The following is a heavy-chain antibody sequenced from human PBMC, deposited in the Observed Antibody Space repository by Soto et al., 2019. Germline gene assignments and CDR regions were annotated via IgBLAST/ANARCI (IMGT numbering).Heavy chain of an antibody. CDR1: GFTFSSYS. J-gene: IGHJ4*02. CDR3: AKDLQQNRRTPESAFDY. D-gene: IGHD4-4*01. Sequence: GGSLRLSCAASGFTFSSYSISWVRQAPWKGLEWVSAISGSGVSTYYADSVKGRLTISRDNSKKTLYLQMNSLRAEDTAVYYCAKDLQQNRRTPESAFDYWGQGTLVTVSS. V-gene: IGHV3-23*01. CDR2: ISGSGVST.